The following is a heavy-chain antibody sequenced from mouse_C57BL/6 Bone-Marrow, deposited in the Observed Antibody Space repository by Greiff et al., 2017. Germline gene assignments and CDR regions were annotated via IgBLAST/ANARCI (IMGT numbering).Heavy chain of an antibody. CDR2: INPSSGYT. D-gene: IGHD1-1*01. Sequence: VKLMESGAELARPGASVKMSCKASAYTFTSYTMHWVKQRPGQGLEWIGYINPSSGYTKYNQKFKDKATLTADKSSSTSYMQLRSLTSEDSADYYCARGYYYGSSYDWGQGTTLTVSS. CDR1: AYTFTSYT. CDR3: ARGYYYGSSYD. J-gene: IGHJ2*01. V-gene: IGHV1-4*01.